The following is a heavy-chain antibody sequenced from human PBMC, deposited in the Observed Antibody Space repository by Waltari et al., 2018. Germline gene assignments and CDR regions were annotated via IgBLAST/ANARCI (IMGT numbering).Heavy chain of an antibody. CDR1: GSSFGSAW. V-gene: IGHV3-74*01. D-gene: IGHD6-13*01. CDR3: VLYRSSFLGDC. CDR2: FDMDGCIT. Sequence: EVHLVESGGGLVQPGGSLSLTCAASGSSFGSAWMHWVRRAPGKGLVSVSHFDMDGCITHVAAPVNCRSAISRDNSKKTLFLQMNSLRADDTAGYYCVLYRSSFLGDCWGQRTRVTVST. J-gene: IGHJ4*02.